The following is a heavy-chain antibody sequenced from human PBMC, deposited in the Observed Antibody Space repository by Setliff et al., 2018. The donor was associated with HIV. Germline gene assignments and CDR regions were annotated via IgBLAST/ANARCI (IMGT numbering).Heavy chain of an antibody. J-gene: IGHJ4*02. CDR1: GFTFRNYK. CDR2: ISIGSGGAI. CDR3: ARDRHYDTLTGFPYFDY. V-gene: IGHV3-21*01. Sequence: PGGSLRLSCAASGFTFRNYKFNWVRQAPGRGLEWVSSISIGSGGAIDYADSVQGRFTISRDNSKNSLYLQMNSLRVEDTAVYYCARDRHYDTLTGFPYFDYWGQGTLVTVSS. D-gene: IGHD3-9*01.